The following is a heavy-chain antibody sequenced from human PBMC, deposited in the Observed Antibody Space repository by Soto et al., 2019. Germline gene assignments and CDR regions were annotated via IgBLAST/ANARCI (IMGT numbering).Heavy chain of an antibody. D-gene: IGHD3-10*01. Sequence: GGSLRLSCAASGSTFGGSAIHWVRQAPGKGLEWVGRIRSKANNYATLYTASVKGRFTISRDDSKNTAYLQMNSLKTEDTALYYCARLHAYGDALDIWGQGTMVTVSS. CDR3: ARLHAYGDALDI. CDR2: IRSKANNYAT. CDR1: GSTFGGSA. J-gene: IGHJ3*02. V-gene: IGHV3-73*01.